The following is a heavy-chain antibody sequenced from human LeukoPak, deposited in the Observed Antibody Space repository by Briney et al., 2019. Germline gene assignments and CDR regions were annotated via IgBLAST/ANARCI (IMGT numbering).Heavy chain of an antibody. CDR2: GTT. Sequence: PSETLSLTCSVSGGSISSGSYYWGWVRQPPGKGVEWVGSGTTYYNPSLQSRVTISVDTSRNQFSLKLSSVTAAGPAVYYCDRTGGYVVWGVRNWLEPWGQGTRVTVSS. V-gene: IGHV4-39*01. CDR1: GGSISSGSYY. J-gene: IGHJ5*02. D-gene: IGHD3-10*01. CDR3: DRTGGYVVWGVRNWLEP.